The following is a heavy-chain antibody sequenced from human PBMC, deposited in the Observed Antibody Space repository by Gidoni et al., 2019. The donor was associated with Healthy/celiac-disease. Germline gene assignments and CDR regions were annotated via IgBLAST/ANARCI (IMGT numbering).Heavy chain of an antibody. V-gene: IGHV3-15*07. Sequence: EVQLVESGGGLVKPGGSLRRSCAASGFTFSNAWMNWVRQAPGKGLGWVGRIKSKTDGGTTDYAAPVKGRFTISRDDSKNTLYLQMNSLKTEDTAVYYCTTGPDCSGGSCYSTYGMDVWGQGTTVTVSS. CDR2: IKSKTDGGTT. CDR3: TTGPDCSGGSCYSTYGMDV. CDR1: GFTFSNAW. J-gene: IGHJ6*02. D-gene: IGHD2-15*01.